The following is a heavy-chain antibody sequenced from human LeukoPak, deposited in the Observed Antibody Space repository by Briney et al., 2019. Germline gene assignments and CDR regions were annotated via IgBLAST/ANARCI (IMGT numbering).Heavy chain of an antibody. CDR1: GFTFSNYA. CDR3: AKGKDTYNYDSSGYYFGEY. CDR2: MSGSGAST. D-gene: IGHD3-22*01. Sequence: GGSLRLSCAAPGFTFSNYAMSWVRQAPRKGLEWVSAMSGSGASTFYADSVKGRFTISRDNSKNTLYLQMNSLRAEDTALYYCAKGKDTYNYDSSGYYFGEYWGQGALVTVST. J-gene: IGHJ4*02. V-gene: IGHV3-23*01.